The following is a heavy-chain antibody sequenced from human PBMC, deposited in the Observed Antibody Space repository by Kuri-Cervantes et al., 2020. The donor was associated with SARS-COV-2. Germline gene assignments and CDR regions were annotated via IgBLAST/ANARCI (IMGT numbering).Heavy chain of an antibody. Sequence: GESLKISCAASGFTFSSYAMHWVRQAPGKGLEWVAVISYDGSNKYYADSVKGRFTISRDNSKYALYLQMNSLSAADTAVYYCAKDGSVTKVARTTYYYYHYMDVWGKGTAVTVSS. J-gene: IGHJ6*03. CDR3: AKDGSVTKVARTTYYYYHYMDV. V-gene: IGHV3-30-3*01. D-gene: IGHD4-23*01. CDR1: GFTFSSYA. CDR2: ISYDGSNK.